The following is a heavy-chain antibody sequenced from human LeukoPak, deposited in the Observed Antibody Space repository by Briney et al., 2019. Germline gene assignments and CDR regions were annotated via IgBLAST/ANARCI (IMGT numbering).Heavy chain of an antibody. J-gene: IGHJ6*02. CDR1: GGSISSGGYY. CDR3: AGEDFGGSNGMGV. CDR2: IYYSGST. Sequence: PSETLSLTCTVSGGSISSGGYYWSWIRQHPGKGLEWIGYIYYSGSTYYNPSLKSRVTISVDTSKNQFSLKLSSVTAADTAVYYCAGEDFGGSNGMGVRGQGTTVTVSS. V-gene: IGHV4-31*03. D-gene: IGHD4-17*01.